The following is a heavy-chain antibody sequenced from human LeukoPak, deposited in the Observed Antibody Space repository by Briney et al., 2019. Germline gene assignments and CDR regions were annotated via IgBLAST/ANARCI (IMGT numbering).Heavy chain of an antibody. V-gene: IGHV3-21*01. D-gene: IGHD5-24*01. CDR3: ARGPDGFFDY. Sequence: GSLRLSCAASGFTFSSYTMNWVRQAPGKGLEWVSSITSSSSYIYYADSLKGRFTIFRDNAKNSLYLQMNNLRAEDTAVYYCARGPDGFFDYWGQGTLVTVSS. CDR2: ITSSSSYI. CDR1: GFTFSSYT. J-gene: IGHJ4*02.